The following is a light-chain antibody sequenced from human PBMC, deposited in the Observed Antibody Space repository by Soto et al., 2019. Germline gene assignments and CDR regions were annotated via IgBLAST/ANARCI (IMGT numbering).Light chain of an antibody. CDR1: QSVSSSY. CDR2: GAS. Sequence: EIVLTQSPGTLSLSPGERATLSCRTSQSVSSSYLAWYQQKPGQAPRLLIYGASSRATGIPGRFSGSGSGTDFTLTIRRLEPQDFAVYYCQQYGSSPQTFGQGTKVDIK. CDR3: QQYGSSPQT. J-gene: IGKJ1*01. V-gene: IGKV3-20*01.